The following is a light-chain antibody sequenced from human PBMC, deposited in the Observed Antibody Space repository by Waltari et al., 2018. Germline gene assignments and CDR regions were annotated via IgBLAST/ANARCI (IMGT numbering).Light chain of an antibody. CDR3: QQYDSWPRT. V-gene: IGKV1-5*01. J-gene: IGKJ1*01. CDR2: DAS. CDR1: QNINRW. Sequence: DIQMTQSPSTLSASVGDRVTITCRASQNINRWLAWYQQKPGKAPNLLIYDASSLESGVPSRFSGSGSGTEFTLTISSLQSEDFAVYYCQQYDSWPRTFGQGTKVEIK.